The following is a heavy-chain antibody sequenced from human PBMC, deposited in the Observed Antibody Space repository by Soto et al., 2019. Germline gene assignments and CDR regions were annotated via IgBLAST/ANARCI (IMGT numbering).Heavy chain of an antibody. CDR2: ISYDGSNK. CDR1: GFTFSSYA. D-gene: IGHD2-21*02. Sequence: QVQLVESGGGVVQPGRSLRLSCAASGFTFSSYAMHWVRQAPGKGLEWVAVISYDGSNKYYADSVKGRFTISRDNSKNTMYMQMNSLRAEDTAVHYCAREGIVVVTALDYWGQGTLVTVSS. CDR3: AREGIVVVTALDY. V-gene: IGHV3-30-3*01. J-gene: IGHJ4*02.